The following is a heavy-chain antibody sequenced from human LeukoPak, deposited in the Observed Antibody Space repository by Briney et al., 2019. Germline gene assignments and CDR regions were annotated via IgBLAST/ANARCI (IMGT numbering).Heavy chain of an antibody. CDR1: GYTFTSYG. D-gene: IGHD4-11*01. Sequence: ASVKVSCKASGYTFTSYGISWVRQAPGQGLEWMGWISAYNGNTNYAQKLQGRVTMTTDTSTSTAYMELRSLRSDDTAVYYCARDSGDYSKTYYFDYWGQGTLVTVSS. CDR2: ISAYNGNT. CDR3: ARDSGDYSKTYYFDY. V-gene: IGHV1-18*01. J-gene: IGHJ4*02.